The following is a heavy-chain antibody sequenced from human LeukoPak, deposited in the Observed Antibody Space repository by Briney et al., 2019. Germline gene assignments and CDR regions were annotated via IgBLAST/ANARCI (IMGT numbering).Heavy chain of an antibody. V-gene: IGHV3-23*01. Sequence: GGSLRLSCAASGFTFSTYAMSWVGQAPGKGPEWVSAIRGSGGTTYYAESVKGRFTISRDNSKNTLYLQMNSLRVEDTAVYYCERGSSDWYGPFDYWGQGTLVTVS. D-gene: IGHD6-19*01. CDR1: GFTFSTYA. CDR3: ERGSSDWYGPFDY. CDR2: IRGSGGTT. J-gene: IGHJ4*02.